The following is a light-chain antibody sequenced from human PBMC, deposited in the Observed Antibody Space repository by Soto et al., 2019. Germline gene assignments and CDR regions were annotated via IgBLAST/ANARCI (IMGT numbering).Light chain of an antibody. Sequence: EIVLTQSPGTLSLSPGERATLSCRASQSIVNNYLAWYQQKPGQPPRLLIYGASSRPTGIPDRFSGSGSGTDFTLTISGLEPEDFAVYYCKQYGSSPFTFGPGTKVDIK. V-gene: IGKV3-20*01. CDR1: QSIVNNY. J-gene: IGKJ3*01. CDR3: KQYGSSPFT. CDR2: GAS.